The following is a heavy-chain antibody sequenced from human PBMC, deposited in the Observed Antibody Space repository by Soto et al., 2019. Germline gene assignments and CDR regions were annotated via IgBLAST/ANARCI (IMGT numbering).Heavy chain of an antibody. CDR3: ARFIVATIVGFDY. D-gene: IGHD5-12*01. CDR2: INHSGST. CDR1: GGSFSGYY. Sequence: ASETLSLTCAVYGGSFSGYYWSWIRQPPGKGLEWIGEINHSGSTNYNPSLKSRVTISVDTSKNQFSLKLSSVTAADTAVYYCARFIVATIVGFDYWGQGTLVTVSS. V-gene: IGHV4-34*01. J-gene: IGHJ4*02.